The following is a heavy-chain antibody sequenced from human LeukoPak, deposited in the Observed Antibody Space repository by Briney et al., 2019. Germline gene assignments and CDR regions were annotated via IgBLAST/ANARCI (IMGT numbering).Heavy chain of an antibody. Sequence: SETLSLTCTVSGGSVSSGSYYWSCIRQPPGKGLEWIGYIYYSGSTNYNPSLKSRVTISVDTSKNQFSLKLTSVTAADTAVYYCARVTWDSSSWCFDYWGQGTLVTVSS. CDR1: GGSVSSGSYY. V-gene: IGHV4-61*01. CDR2: IYYSGST. D-gene: IGHD6-13*01. CDR3: ARVTWDSSSWCFDY. J-gene: IGHJ4*02.